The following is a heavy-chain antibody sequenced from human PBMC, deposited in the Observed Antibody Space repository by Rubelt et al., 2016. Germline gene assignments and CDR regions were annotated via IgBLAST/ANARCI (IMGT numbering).Heavy chain of an antibody. CDR3: ARDSLLRAYYDSSGTSGIDY. D-gene: IGHD3-22*01. J-gene: IGHJ4*02. Sequence: KGLEWVAVISYDGSNKYYADSVKGRFTISRDNSKNTLYLRMNSLSAEDTAVYYCARDSLLRAYYDSSGTSGIDYWGQGTLVTVSS. V-gene: IGHV3-30*04. CDR2: ISYDGSNK.